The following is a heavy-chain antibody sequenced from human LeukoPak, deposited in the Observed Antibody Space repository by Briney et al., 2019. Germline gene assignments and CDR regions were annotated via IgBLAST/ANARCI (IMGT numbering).Heavy chain of an antibody. V-gene: IGHV3-7*01. Sequence: GRSLRLSCAASGFTFSSYWMSWVRQAPGKGLGWVANIKQDGSEKYYVDSVKGRFTISRDNAKNSLYLQMNSLRAEDTAVYYCARERGYSYGYFDYWGQGTLVTVSS. CDR1: GFTFSSYW. CDR2: IKQDGSEK. D-gene: IGHD5-18*01. J-gene: IGHJ4*02. CDR3: ARERGYSYGYFDY.